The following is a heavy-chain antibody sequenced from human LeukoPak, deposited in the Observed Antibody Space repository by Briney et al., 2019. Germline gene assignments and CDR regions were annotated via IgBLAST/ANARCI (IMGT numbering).Heavy chain of an antibody. CDR3: ARGRITMVRGVTRGNWFDP. D-gene: IGHD3-10*01. Sequence: PSETLSLTCAVYGGSFSGYYWSWIRQPPGKGLEWIGEINHSGSTNYNPSLKSRVTISVDTSKNQFSLKLSSVTAADTAVYYCARGRITMVRGVTRGNWFDPWGQGILVTVSS. CDR2: INHSGST. CDR1: GGSFSGYY. V-gene: IGHV4-34*01. J-gene: IGHJ5*02.